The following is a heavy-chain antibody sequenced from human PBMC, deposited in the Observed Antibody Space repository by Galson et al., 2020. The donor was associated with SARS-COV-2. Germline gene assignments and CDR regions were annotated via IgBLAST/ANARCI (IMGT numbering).Heavy chain of an antibody. V-gene: IGHV3-11*06. CDR3: ARNGRDCSGGICYGAEYFQH. CDR2: ISSSGSYT. J-gene: IGHJ1*01. D-gene: IGHD2-15*01. CDR1: GFTFSDYY. Sequence: GESLKISCAASGFTFSDYYMRWIRQAPGKGLEWVSYISSSGSYTNYADSVKGRFTISRDNAKNSLYLQLNSLRAEDTAVYFCARNGRDCSGGICYGAEYFQHWGQGTLVTVSS.